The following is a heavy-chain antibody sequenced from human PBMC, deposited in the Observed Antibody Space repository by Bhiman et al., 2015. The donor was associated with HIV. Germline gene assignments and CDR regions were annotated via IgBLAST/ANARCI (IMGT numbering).Heavy chain of an antibody. D-gene: IGHD3-10*01. V-gene: IGHV3-48*03. CDR2: ISSSGDTI. J-gene: IGHJ4*02. CDR1: GFTVSSNY. Sequence: EVQLVESGGGLVQPGGSLRLFCAASGFTVSSNYMSWVRQAPGKGLEWLSYISSSGDTIYYAESVKGRFTISRDNAKNSLYLQMNSLRAEDTAVYYCARDSSTWFGIYWGQGTLVTVSS. CDR3: ARDSSTWFGIY.